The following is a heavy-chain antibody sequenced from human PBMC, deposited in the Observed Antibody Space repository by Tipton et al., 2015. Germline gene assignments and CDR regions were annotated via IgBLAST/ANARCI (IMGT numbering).Heavy chain of an antibody. CDR2: IQYSGGT. V-gene: IGHV4-59*01. CDR1: SDSINKYY. J-gene: IGHJ6*02. D-gene: IGHD3-10*01. CDR3: ARFRYYGSESERGYFHGLDV. Sequence: LRLSCTVSSDSINKYYWSWIRQPPGKELQWIGYIQYSGGTNYNPSLESRVSMSVDTSKTQFSLEMRSVTATDTAVYYCARFRYYGSESERGYFHGLDVWGQGTTVTVSS.